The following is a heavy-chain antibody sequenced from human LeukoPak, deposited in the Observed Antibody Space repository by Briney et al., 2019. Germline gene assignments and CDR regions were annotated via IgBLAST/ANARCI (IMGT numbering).Heavy chain of an antibody. D-gene: IGHD1-26*01. V-gene: IGHV1-46*01. CDR3: ARGGVGATNYGMDV. CDR1: GGTFSSYA. J-gene: IGHJ6*02. CDR2: INPSGGST. Sequence: ASVKVSCKASGGTFSSYAISWVRQAPGQGLEWMGIINPSGGSTSYAQKFQGRVTMTRDTSTSTVYMELSSLRSEDTAVYYCARGGVGATNYGMDVWGQGTTVTVSS.